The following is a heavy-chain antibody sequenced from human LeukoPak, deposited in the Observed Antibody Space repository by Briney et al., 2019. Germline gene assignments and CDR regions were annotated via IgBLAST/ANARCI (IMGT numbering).Heavy chain of an antibody. CDR1: GFTFSRYW. CDR2: INSDGSST. V-gene: IGHV3-74*01. D-gene: IGHD3-10*01. J-gene: IGHJ3*02. Sequence: TGGSLRLSCAASGFTFSRYWMHWVRQAPGKGLVWVSRINSDGSSTSYADSVKGRFTISRDNAKNTLYLQMNSLRAEDTAVYYCGRVVYSRFGELLYEYGAFDIWGQGTMVTVSS. CDR3: GRVVYSRFGELLYEYGAFDI.